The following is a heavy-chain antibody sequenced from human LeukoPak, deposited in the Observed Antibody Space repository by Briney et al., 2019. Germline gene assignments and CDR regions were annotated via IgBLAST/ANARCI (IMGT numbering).Heavy chain of an antibody. J-gene: IGHJ4*02. CDR3: AKDRGRASSSWHDPFDN. CDR2: ISFDGSSQ. D-gene: IGHD6-13*01. CDR1: GFIFSAYG. V-gene: IGHV3-30*18. Sequence: GGSLRLSCVASGFIFSAYGMHWVRQPPGKGLQWVAVISFDGSSQNYADSDKDRFTISRDNSNNTLYLQVNYLRPEDTAVYYCAKDRGRASSSWHDPFDNWGQGVLVTVSS.